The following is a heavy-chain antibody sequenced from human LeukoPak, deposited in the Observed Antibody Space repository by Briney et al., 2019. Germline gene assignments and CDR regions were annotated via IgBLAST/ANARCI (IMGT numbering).Heavy chain of an antibody. J-gene: IGHJ3*02. Sequence: PGGSLRLSCAASGFTFSSYAMSWVRRAPGKGLEWVSDISGSGGSTYYADSVKGRFTISRENSKNTLYLQMNSLRAEDTAVYYCAKDRRSDHSDGFDMWGQGTMVTVSS. V-gene: IGHV3-23*01. CDR3: AKDRRSDHSDGFDM. D-gene: IGHD3-16*02. CDR1: GFTFSSYA. CDR2: ISGSGGST.